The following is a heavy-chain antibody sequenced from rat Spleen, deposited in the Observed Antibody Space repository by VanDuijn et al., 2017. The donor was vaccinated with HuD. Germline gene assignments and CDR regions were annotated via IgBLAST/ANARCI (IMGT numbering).Heavy chain of an antibody. CDR1: GFTFSDYY. D-gene: IGHD1-7*01. CDR2: ITNTGRST. CDR3: ARRRTMGMGYFDF. J-gene: IGHJ1*01. Sequence: EVQLVESGGGLVQPGRSLKLSCAASGFTFSDYYMAWVRQAPTKGLEWFASITNTGRSTFYPDSVKGRFTISRDNAKSTLYLQMNSLRSEDTATYYCARRRTMGMGYFDFWGPGTMVTVSS. V-gene: IGHV5-29*01.